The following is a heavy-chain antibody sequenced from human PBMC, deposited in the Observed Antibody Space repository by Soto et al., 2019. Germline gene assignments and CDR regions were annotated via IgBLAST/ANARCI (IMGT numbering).Heavy chain of an antibody. D-gene: IGHD6-6*01. CDR3: RGGSSSGGRYFDY. V-gene: IGHV3-23*01. CDR1: GFTFSSYA. CDR2: ISGSGGST. J-gene: IGHJ4*02. Sequence: EVQLLESGGGLVQPGGSLRLSCAASGFTFSSYAMSWVRQAPGKGLEWVSAISGSGGSTYYADSVKGRFTISRDNSKNTLYLQMNSLRAEDTAVYYCRGGSSSGGRYFDYWGQGTLVTVSS.